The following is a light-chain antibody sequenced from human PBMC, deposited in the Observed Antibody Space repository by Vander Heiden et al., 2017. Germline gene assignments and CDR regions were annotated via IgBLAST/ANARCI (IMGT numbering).Light chain of an antibody. CDR2: WAS. CDR1: QSVLDSSKNKNY. CDR3: QQYYATPWT. Sequence: DTVMTQSPHSLPMSLGERATINRKSSQSVLDSSKNKNYLTWYQQKPGQPPKLLIYWASTRDSGVPDRFSGSGSGTDFTLTIGSLQAEDVAVYYCQQYYATPWTFGQGTKVEIK. V-gene: IGKV4-1*01. J-gene: IGKJ1*01.